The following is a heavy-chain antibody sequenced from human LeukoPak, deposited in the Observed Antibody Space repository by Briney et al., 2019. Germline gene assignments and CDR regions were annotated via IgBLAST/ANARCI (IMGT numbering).Heavy chain of an antibody. CDR3: ATEKDDRSGYYLDY. CDR2: INHSGST. Sequence: SETLSLTCAVYGGSFSGYYWSWIRQPPGKGLEWIGEINHSGSTNYNPSLKSRVTISVDTSKNQFSLKLSSVTAADTAVYYCATEKDDRSGYYLDYWGQGTLVTVSS. CDR1: GGSFSGYY. J-gene: IGHJ4*02. V-gene: IGHV4-34*01. D-gene: IGHD3-22*01.